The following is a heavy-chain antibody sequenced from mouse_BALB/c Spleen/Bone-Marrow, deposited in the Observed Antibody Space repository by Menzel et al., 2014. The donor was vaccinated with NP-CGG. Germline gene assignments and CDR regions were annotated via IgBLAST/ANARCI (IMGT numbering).Heavy chain of an antibody. Sequence: EVQGVESGGGLVKPGGSLKLSCAASGFTFXSYTMSWVRQTPEKRLEWVATISSGGSYTYYPDSVKGRFTISRDNAKNTLYLQMSSLKSEDTAMYYCTRDLYDGYYYYAMDYWGQGTSVTVSS. CDR2: ISSGGSYT. CDR1: GFTFXSYT. CDR3: TRDLYDGYYYYAMDY. V-gene: IGHV5-6-4*01. J-gene: IGHJ4*01. D-gene: IGHD2-3*01.